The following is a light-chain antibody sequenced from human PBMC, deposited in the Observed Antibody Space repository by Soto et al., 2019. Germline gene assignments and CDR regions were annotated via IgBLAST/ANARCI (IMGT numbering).Light chain of an antibody. J-gene: IGLJ2*01. CDR1: SGYSNYK. CDR3: GADHGSGSNFVL. CDR2: VGTGGIVG. V-gene: IGLV9-49*01. Sequence: QSVLTQPPSVSASLGASVTLICILSSGYSNYKVDWFQQRPGKGPRFVMRVGTGGIVGSKGDGIPDRFSVLGSGLNRYLTIKNIQEEDESDYHCGADHGSGSNFVLFGGGTKVTVL.